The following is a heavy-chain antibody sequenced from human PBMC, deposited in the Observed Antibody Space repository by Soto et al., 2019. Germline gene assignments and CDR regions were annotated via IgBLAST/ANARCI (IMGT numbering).Heavy chain of an antibody. V-gene: IGHV1-69*01. D-gene: IGHD2-2*01. CDR1: GGTFSSYA. CDR3: ARSQGSSTSLEIYYYYYYGMDV. J-gene: IGHJ6*02. Sequence: QVQLVQSGAEVKKPGSSVKVSCKASGGTFSSYAISWVRQAPGQGLEWMGGIIPISGTANYAQKIQGRVTITADESTSKAYMELSSLRSEDTAVYYCARSQGSSTSLEIYYYYYYGMDVWGQGTTVTVSS. CDR2: IIPISGTA.